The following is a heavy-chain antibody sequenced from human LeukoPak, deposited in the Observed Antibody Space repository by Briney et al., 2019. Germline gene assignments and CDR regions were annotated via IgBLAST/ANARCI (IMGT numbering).Heavy chain of an antibody. J-gene: IGHJ4*02. CDR1: GFAFSSYW. CDR3: SRSQFDY. Sequence: PGGSLRLSCAASGFAFSSYWMLWVRQVPGKGLVWVSRINGDGTITTYADFAKGRFTISRDNTKNILYPEMNNLRAEDTGIYYCSRSQFDYWGQGILVTVSS. CDR2: INGDGTIT. V-gene: IGHV3-74*03.